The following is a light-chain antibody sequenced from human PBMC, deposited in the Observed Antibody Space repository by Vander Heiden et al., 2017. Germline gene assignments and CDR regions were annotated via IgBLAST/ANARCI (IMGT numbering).Light chain of an antibody. V-gene: IGKV1-39*01. Sequence: DIQMTQSPSSLSASVGDRVTITCRASQSISTYLNWYQQTPGKAPKLLIYAASSLQSGVPSRFSGSGSGTDFTLTISSLQPEDFATYYCQQSNSVPRTFGQGTKVEIK. CDR2: AAS. J-gene: IGKJ1*01. CDR1: QSISTY. CDR3: QQSNSVPRT.